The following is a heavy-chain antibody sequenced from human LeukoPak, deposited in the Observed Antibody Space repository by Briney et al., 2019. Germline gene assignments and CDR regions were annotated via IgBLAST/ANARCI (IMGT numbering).Heavy chain of an antibody. D-gene: IGHD2-15*01. CDR2: ISSSGSTT. Sequence: GGSLRLSCAASGFTFSSYEMNWVRQAPGKGLEWVSYISSSGSTTYYADSVKGRFTISRDNAKNSLYLQMNSLRAEDTAVYYCARGEYCSGGSCYSSPEYFQHWGQGTLVTVSS. V-gene: IGHV3-48*03. CDR1: GFTFSSYE. J-gene: IGHJ1*01. CDR3: ARGEYCSGGSCYSSPEYFQH.